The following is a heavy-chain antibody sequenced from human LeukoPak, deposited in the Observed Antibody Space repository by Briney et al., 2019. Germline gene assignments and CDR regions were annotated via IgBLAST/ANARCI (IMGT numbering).Heavy chain of an antibody. V-gene: IGHV4-61*02. J-gene: IGHJ3*02. D-gene: IGHD2-8*02. CDR3: ARDLYWAFDI. Sequence: SQTLCLTCTVSGGSIRSGDYYWSWIRQPAGKGLEGIGRIYTTGSTNYNPSLKSRVTISVDTSKDQFSLKLSSVTAADTAVYYCARDLYWAFDIWGQGTMVTVSS. CDR2: IYTTGST. CDR1: GGSIRSGDYY.